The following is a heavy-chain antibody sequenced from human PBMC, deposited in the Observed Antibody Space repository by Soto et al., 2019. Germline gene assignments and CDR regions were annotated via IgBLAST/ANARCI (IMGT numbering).Heavy chain of an antibody. CDR1: GYPFTRYY. D-gene: IGHD3-3*01. J-gene: IGHJ4*02. V-gene: IGHV1-46*01. Sequence: ASVKVSCKASGYPFTRYYMHWVRQAPGQGLEWMGLINPRGGSTSYAQKFQGRVTMTRDTSTSTVYMQLSRLSSEDTAVYYCARRVAVFVVVIIYDYFDYWGQGTLVTVSS. CDR3: ARRVAVFVVVIIYDYFDY. CDR2: INPRGGST.